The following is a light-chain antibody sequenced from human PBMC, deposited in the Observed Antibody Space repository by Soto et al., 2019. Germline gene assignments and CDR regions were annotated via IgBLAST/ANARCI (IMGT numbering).Light chain of an antibody. V-gene: IGKV4-1*01. J-gene: IGKJ3*01. CDR1: QSVLHRSNGNNF. CDR2: WSS. CDR3: QQDQSLPFT. Sequence: DIVMTQSPDSLSVSLGERATIKCRSSQSVLHRSNGNNFIAWYQQKPGQPPKLLIYWSSTRDSGVPDRFIGSGSGTDFTLTVSSLQAEDVAVYYCQQDQSLPFTFGHGTKVHIE.